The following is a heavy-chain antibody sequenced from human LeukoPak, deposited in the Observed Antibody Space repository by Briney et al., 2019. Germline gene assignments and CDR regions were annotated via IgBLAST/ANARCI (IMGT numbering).Heavy chain of an antibody. J-gene: IGHJ4*02. Sequence: GGSLRLSCAASGFTFSSYSMNWVRQAPGKGLEWVSYISSSSKTIYYADSVKGRFTISRDNAKNSLYLQMNSLRAEDTAVYYCARDLRSAAADEFDYWGQGTLVTVSS. CDR1: GFTFSSYS. V-gene: IGHV3-48*01. D-gene: IGHD6-13*01. CDR2: ISSSSKTI. CDR3: ARDLRSAAADEFDY.